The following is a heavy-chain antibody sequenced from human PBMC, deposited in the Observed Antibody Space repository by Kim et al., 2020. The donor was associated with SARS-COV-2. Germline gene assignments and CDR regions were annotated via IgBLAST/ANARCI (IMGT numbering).Heavy chain of an antibody. CDR2: ISRNGGST. J-gene: IGHJ3*02. CDR3: ARGVGGSYGDAFDI. V-gene: IGHV3-20*01. D-gene: IGHD3-16*01. Sequence: GGSLRLSCAASGFTFDDYGMSWVRQALGKGLEWVSGISRNGGSTGYADSVKGRFTISRDNAKNSLYLQMNSLRAEDTALYHFARGVGGSYGDAFDIWGQGTLVTVSS. CDR1: GFTFDDYG.